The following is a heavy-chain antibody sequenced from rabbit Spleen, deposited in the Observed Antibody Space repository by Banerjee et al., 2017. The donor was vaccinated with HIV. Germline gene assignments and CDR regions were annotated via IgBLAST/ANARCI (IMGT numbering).Heavy chain of an antibody. Sequence: QEQLVESGGGLVNPGGSLTLTCTASGFSLSSYYMNWVRQAPGKRPEWIACIYNGDGSTYYASWAKGRFTISKTSSTTVTLQMTSLTATDTATYFCARDLDGVIGWNFGWWGQGTLVTVS. V-gene: IGHV1S45*01. CDR3: ARDLDGVIGWNFGW. CDR2: IYNGDGST. CDR1: GFSLSSYYM. D-gene: IGHD4-1*01. J-gene: IGHJ6*01.